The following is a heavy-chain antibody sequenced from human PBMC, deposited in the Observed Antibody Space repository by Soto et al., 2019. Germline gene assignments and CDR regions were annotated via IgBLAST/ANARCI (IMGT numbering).Heavy chain of an antibody. J-gene: IGHJ6*02. D-gene: IGHD3-22*01. CDR2: IIPIFGTA. Sequence: SVKVSCKASGGTFSSYAISWVRQAPGQGLEWMGGIIPIFGTANYAQKFQGRVTITADESTSTAYMELSSLRSEDTAVYYCYYDSSGPPLDYYYYGMHVWGQGTTVTVSS. CDR3: YYDSSGPPLDYYYYGMHV. CDR1: GGTFSSYA. V-gene: IGHV1-69*13.